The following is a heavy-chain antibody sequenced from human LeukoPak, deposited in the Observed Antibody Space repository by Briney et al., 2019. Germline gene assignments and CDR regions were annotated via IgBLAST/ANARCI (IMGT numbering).Heavy chain of an antibody. CDR1: GGSISSYY. CDR2: IYYSGST. Sequence: SETLSLTCTVPGGSISSYYWSWIRQPPGKGLEWIGYIYYSGSTNYNPSLKSRVTISVDTSKNQFSLKLSSVTAADTAVYYCARENVEMATIPRAFDLWRRGTMVTVSS. J-gene: IGHJ3*01. CDR3: ARENVEMATIPRAFDL. V-gene: IGHV4-59*01. D-gene: IGHD5-24*01.